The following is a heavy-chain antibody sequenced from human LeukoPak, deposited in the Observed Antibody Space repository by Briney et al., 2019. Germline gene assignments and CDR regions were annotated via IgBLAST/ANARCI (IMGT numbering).Heavy chain of an antibody. Sequence: GGCLRLSCAASGFTFSSYWMSWVRQAPGKGLEWGANIKQGGTEKYYVDSVKGRFTISRDNAKNSLYLQMNSLRAEDTAVYYCARGSRYCSSTSCYNYYYYYMDVWGKGTTVTVSS. CDR2: IKQGGTEK. D-gene: IGHD2-2*02. V-gene: IGHV3-7*01. CDR1: GFTFSSYW. CDR3: ARGSRYCSSTSCYNYYYYYMDV. J-gene: IGHJ6*03.